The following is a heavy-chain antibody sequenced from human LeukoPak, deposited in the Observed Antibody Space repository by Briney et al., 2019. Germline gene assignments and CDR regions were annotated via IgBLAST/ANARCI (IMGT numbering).Heavy chain of an antibody. D-gene: IGHD3-10*01. Sequence: GGSLRLSCEASGLTFNNYAMHWVRQSSGKGLEWVSGIGSSGGGTYYADSVKGRFTISRDNSKNTLYLQMNSLRAEDTAVYYCARGAYGEESYMDVWGKGTTVTVSS. CDR3: ARGAYGEESYMDV. CDR2: IGSSGGGT. CDR1: GLTFNNYA. J-gene: IGHJ6*03. V-gene: IGHV3-23*01.